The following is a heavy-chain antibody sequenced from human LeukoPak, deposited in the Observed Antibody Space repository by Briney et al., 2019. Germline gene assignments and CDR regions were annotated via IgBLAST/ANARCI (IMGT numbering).Heavy chain of an antibody. CDR1: GFTFSSYG. V-gene: IGHV3-30*18. CDR2: ISYDGSNK. CDR3: AKDSAS. Sequence: GGSLRLSCAASGFTFSSYGMHWVRQAPGKGLEWVAVISYDGSNKYYADSVKGRFTISRDNSKNTLYLQMNSLRAEDTAVYYCAKDSASWGQGTLVTVSS. J-gene: IGHJ4*02.